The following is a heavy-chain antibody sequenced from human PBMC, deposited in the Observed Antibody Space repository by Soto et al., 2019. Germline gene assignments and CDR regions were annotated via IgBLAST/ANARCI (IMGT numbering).Heavy chain of an antibody. J-gene: IGHJ4*02. CDR2: IKQDGTEK. V-gene: IGHV3-7*01. CDR3: ASVAI. Sequence: EVQLVESGGGLVQPGGSLRLSCAASGFTFSNYWMSWVRQAPGKGLEWVANIKQDGTEKNYVDSVRGRFTISRDNAKNSLDLQMNSLTAEATAVYYCASVAIWGQGTLVNVSS. CDR1: GFTFSNYW. D-gene: IGHD5-12*01.